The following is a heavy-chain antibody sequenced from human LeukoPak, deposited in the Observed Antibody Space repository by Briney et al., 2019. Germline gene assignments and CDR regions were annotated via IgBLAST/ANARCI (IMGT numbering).Heavy chain of an antibody. CDR2: IYHSGST. V-gene: IGHV4-4*02. Sequence: SETLSLTGAVSGGSISSSNWWSWVRQPPGKGLEWIGEIYHSGSTNYNPSLKSRVTISVDKSKNQFSLKLSSVTAADTAVYYCARLVDFWSGYYVSYYYYYMDVWGKGTTVTVSS. CDR3: ARLVDFWSGYYVSYYYYYMDV. CDR1: GGSISSSNW. D-gene: IGHD3-3*01. J-gene: IGHJ6*03.